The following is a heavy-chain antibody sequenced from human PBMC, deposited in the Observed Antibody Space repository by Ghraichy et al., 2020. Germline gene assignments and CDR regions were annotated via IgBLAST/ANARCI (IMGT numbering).Heavy chain of an antibody. D-gene: IGHD3-22*01. CDR3: ARSLRDDSSGYSRFGAFDI. Sequence: SETLSLTCTVSGGSISSSSYYWGWIRQPPGKGLEWIGSIYYSGSTYYNPSLKSRVTISVDTSKNQFSLKLSSVTAADTAVYYCARSLRDDSSGYSRFGAFDIWGQGTMVTVSS. J-gene: IGHJ3*02. CDR1: GGSISSSSYY. CDR2: IYYSGST. V-gene: IGHV4-39*01.